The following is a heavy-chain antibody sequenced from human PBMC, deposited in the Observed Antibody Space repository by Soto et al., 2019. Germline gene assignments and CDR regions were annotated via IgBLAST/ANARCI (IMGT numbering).Heavy chain of an antibody. Sequence: GSLRLSCTASGFTFGDYAMSWFRQAPGKGLEWVGFIRSKDYGGTTEYAASVKGRFTISRDDSKSIAYLQMNSLKTEDTAVYYCTTNYYDSSGYDNWFDPWGQGT. J-gene: IGHJ5*02. D-gene: IGHD3-22*01. CDR2: IRSKDYGGTT. CDR3: TTNYYDSSGYDNWFDP. CDR1: GFTFGDYA. V-gene: IGHV3-49*03.